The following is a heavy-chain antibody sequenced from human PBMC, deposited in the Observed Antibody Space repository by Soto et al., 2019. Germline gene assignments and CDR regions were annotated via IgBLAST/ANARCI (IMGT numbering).Heavy chain of an antibody. V-gene: IGHV1-69*02. D-gene: IGHD2-21*01. Sequence: SVKVSCKASGGTFSSYTISWVRQAPGQGLEWMGRIIPILGIANYAQKFQGRVTITADKSTSTAYMELSSLRSEDTAVYYCARHIKNNWFDPWGQGTLVTVSS. CDR1: GGTFSSYT. CDR3: ARHIKNNWFDP. CDR2: IIPILGIA. J-gene: IGHJ5*02.